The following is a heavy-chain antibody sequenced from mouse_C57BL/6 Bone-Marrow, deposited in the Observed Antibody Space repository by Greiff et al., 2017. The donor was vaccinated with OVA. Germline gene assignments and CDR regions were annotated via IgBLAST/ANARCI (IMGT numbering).Heavy chain of an antibody. Sequence: EVQLQESGAELVRPGASVKLSCTASGFNIKDDYMHWVKQRPEQGLEWIGWIDPENGDTEYASKFQGKATITADTSSNTAYLQLSSLTSEDTAVYYCTRDYYYGTWLAYWGQGTLVTVSA. CDR1: GFNIKDDY. D-gene: IGHD1-1*01. CDR3: TRDYYYGTWLAY. V-gene: IGHV14-4*01. CDR2: IDPENGDT. J-gene: IGHJ3*01.